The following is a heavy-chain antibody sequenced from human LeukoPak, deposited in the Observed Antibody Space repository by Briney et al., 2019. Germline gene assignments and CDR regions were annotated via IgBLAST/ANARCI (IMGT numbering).Heavy chain of an antibody. J-gene: IGHJ5*02. CDR2: IYTSGST. Sequence: SETLSLTCTVSGGSISSYYWSWIRQPAGKGLEWIGRIYTSGSTNYDPSLKSRVTMSVDTSKNQFSLKLSSVTAADTAVYYCARDFLVRPAAIHWFDPWGQGTLVTVSS. V-gene: IGHV4-4*07. D-gene: IGHD2-2*02. CDR3: ARDFLVRPAAIHWFDP. CDR1: GGSISSYY.